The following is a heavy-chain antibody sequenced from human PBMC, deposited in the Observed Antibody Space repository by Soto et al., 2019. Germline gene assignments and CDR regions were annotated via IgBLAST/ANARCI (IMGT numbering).Heavy chain of an antibody. CDR1: GFTFSDAW. V-gene: IGHV3-15*01. J-gene: IGHJ4*02. D-gene: IGHD3-3*01. CDR2: IKSKNDGGTT. Sequence: PGGSLRLSCAASGFTFSDAWMSWVRQPPGKGPEWVGLIKSKNDGGTTDYAAPVKGRFTISRDDSKNTLHLQMNSLKIEDTAVYYCTTDRSGYPGPFDSWGQGTLVTVS. CDR3: TTDRSGYPGPFDS.